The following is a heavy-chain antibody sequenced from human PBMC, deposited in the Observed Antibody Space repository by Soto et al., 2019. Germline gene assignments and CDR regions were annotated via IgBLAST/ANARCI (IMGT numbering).Heavy chain of an antibody. J-gene: IGHJ6*03. CDR1: GFTFSSYA. CDR3: AKAIGGSTFYYYYYYMDV. V-gene: IGHV3-23*01. Sequence: GGSLRLSCAASGFTFSSYAMSWVRQAPGKGLEWVSAISGSGGSTYYADSVKGRFTISRDKSKNTLYLQMNSLRAEDTAVYYCAKAIGGSTFYYYYYYMDVWGKGTTVTVSS. D-gene: IGHD3-16*01. CDR2: ISGSGGST.